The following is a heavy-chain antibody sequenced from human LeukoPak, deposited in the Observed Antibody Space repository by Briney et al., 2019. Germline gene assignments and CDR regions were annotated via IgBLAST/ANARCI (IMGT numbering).Heavy chain of an antibody. J-gene: IGHJ6*03. D-gene: IGHD1-26*01. V-gene: IGHV1-2*02. CDR1: GGTFSSYA. CDR2: INPNSGGT. CDR3: ARVFSGSYFYYYYYMDV. Sequence: ASVKVSCKASGGTFSSYAISWVRQAPGQGLEWMGWINPNSGGTNYAQKFQGRVTMTRDTSISTAYMELSRLRSDDTAVYYCARVFSGSYFYYYYYMDVWGKGTTVTVSS.